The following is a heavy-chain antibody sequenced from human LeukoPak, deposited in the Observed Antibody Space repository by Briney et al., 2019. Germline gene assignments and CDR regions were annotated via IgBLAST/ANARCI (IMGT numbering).Heavy chain of an antibody. V-gene: IGHV4-39*01. Sequence: SETLSLTCTVSGGSINNSSYYWGWIRQPPGKGLEWIGNIYYRGGTYYSPSLKSRVTISVDTSKNKFSLKLSSVTAADTAVYYCASYDSSGYPIFDYWGQGTPVTVSS. J-gene: IGHJ4*02. D-gene: IGHD3-22*01. CDR1: GGSINNSSYY. CDR3: ASYDSSGYPIFDY. CDR2: IYYRGGT.